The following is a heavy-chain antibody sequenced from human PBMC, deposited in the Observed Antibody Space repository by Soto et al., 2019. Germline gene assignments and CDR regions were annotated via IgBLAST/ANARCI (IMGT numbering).Heavy chain of an antibody. CDR2: IYYSGST. V-gene: IGHV4-31*03. D-gene: IGHD2-8*01. CDR1: GCSISSGGYY. J-gene: IGHJ6*02. CDR3: ARDLPNAGYGMEV. Sequence: TLSLTCTVSGCSISSGGYYWSWIRQHPGKGLEWIGYIYYSGSTYYNPSLKSRVTISVDTSKNQFSLKLSSVTVADTAVYYCARDLPNAGYGMEVWGQGTTVTV.